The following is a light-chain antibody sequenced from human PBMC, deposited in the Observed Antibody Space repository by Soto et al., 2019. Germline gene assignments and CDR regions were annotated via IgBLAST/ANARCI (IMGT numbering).Light chain of an antibody. CDR2: AAS. J-gene: IGKJ1*01. V-gene: IGKV1-39*01. CDR1: ASISNY. CDR3: QQSYITPRT. Sequence: DIRMTQSPSSLSASVGDRVTITCRASASISNYLNWYQQTPGKAPNLLIYAASSLQSGVPSRFSGSGSGTDFTLTISNLQPEDFATYYCQQSYITPRTFGQGTKLDIK.